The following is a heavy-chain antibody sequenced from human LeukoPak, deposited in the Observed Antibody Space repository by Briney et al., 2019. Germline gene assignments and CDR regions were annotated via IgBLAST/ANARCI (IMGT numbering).Heavy chain of an antibody. J-gene: IGHJ6*04. CDR1: GFTFSSYE. CDR2: ISSSGSTI. CDR3: ARGYCSSTSCPDV. V-gene: IGHV3-48*03. D-gene: IGHD2-2*01. Sequence: PGGSLRLSCAASGFTFSSYEMNWVRQAPGKGLEWVSYISSSGSTIYYADSVKGRFTISRDNAKNSLYLQMNSLRAEDTAVYYCARGYCSSTSCPDVWGKGTTVTISS.